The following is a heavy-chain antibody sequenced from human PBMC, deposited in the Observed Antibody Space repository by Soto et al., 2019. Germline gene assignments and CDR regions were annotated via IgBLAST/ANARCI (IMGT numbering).Heavy chain of an antibody. Sequence: QVQLVESGGGVVPPGRSLRLSCAASGFMFSRYAMHWVRQAPGKGLEWVAVISKDGSVIYYADSVKGRFTISRDKSKNMVYLQLNSRRDEDTAVFYWVRSRSGAVPDSFAYWGQGTLVTVAS. CDR1: GFMFSRYA. CDR3: VRSRSGAVPDSFAY. D-gene: IGHD3-10*01. J-gene: IGHJ4*02. CDR2: ISKDGSVI. V-gene: IGHV3-30*04.